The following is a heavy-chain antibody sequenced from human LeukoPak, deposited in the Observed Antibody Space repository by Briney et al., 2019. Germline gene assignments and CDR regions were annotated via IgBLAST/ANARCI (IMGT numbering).Heavy chain of an antibody. J-gene: IGHJ4*02. V-gene: IGHV3-23*01. CDR2: ISESGSGT. CDR1: GLTFSRYA. CDR3: ARVLVPAAIGSVDY. D-gene: IGHD2-2*02. Sequence: GGSLRLSCAVSGLTFSRYAMSWVRQAPGRGLEWVSAISESGSGTYYADSVKGRFTISRDNSKDTLSLQMNSLRAEDTALYHCARVLVPAAIGSVDYWGQGTLVTVSS.